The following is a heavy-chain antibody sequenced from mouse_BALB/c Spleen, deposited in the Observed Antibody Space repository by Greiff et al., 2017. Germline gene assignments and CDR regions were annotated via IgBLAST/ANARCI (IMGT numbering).Heavy chain of an antibody. CDR3: TKAYGNYVSYYAMDY. CDR2: IYPGNSDT. D-gene: IGHD2-1*01. CDR1: GYSFTSYW. J-gene: IGHJ4*01. Sequence: VQLQQSGTVLARPGASVKMSCKASGYSFTSYWMHWVKQRPGQGLEWIGAIYPGNSDTSYNQKFKGKAKLTAVTSASTAYMELSSLTNEDSAVYYCTKAYGNYVSYYAMDYWGQGTSVTVSS. V-gene: IGHV1-5*01.